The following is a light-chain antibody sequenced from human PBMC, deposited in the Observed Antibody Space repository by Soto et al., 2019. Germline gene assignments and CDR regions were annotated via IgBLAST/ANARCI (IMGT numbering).Light chain of an antibody. CDR3: TSYAGNKVI. Sequence: QSALTQPPSASGSPGQSVTISCTGTSSDVGGYDYVSWFQQHPDKAPNLMIYEVSKRPSGVPDRFSGSKSDNTASLTVSGLQAEDEADYYCTSYAGNKVIFGGGTKLTVL. V-gene: IGLV2-8*01. J-gene: IGLJ2*01. CDR1: SSDVGGYDY. CDR2: EVS.